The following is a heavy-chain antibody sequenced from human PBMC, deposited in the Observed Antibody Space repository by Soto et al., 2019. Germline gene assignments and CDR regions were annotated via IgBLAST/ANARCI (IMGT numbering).Heavy chain of an antibody. CDR3: AKGVVLAAPGALDC. J-gene: IGHJ4*02. Sequence: PGGSLRLSCAASGVTLSSYAMSWVRQAPGKGLEWVSSVGGGAGSTYYADSVKGRFTISRDNSKNTLYLQMNSLRADDTAVYYCAKGVVLAAPGALDCWGQGTLVTVSS. V-gene: IGHV3-23*01. CDR1: GVTLSSYA. CDR2: VGGGAGST. D-gene: IGHD6-13*01.